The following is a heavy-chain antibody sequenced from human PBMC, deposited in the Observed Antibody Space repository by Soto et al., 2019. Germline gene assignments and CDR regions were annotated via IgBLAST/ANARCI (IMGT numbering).Heavy chain of an antibody. CDR2: IYHSGST. CDR3: ARDGDYGNNWFDP. J-gene: IGHJ5*02. Sequence: SETLSLTCAVSGGSISSSNWWSWVRQPPGKGLEWIGEIYHSGSTNYNPFLKSRVTISVDKSKNQFSLKLSSVTAADTAVYYCARDGDYGNNWFDPWGQGTLVTVS. D-gene: IGHD4-17*01. V-gene: IGHV4-4*02. CDR1: GGSISSSNW.